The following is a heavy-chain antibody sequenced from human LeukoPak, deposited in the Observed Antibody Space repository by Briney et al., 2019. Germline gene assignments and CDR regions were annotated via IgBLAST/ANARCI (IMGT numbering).Heavy chain of an antibody. J-gene: IGHJ4*02. V-gene: IGHV1-46*01. D-gene: IGHD4-17*01. CDR1: GYTFTKYY. Sequence: GASVKVSCKASGYTFTKYYIHWVRQAPGLGLEWMGLINPTGGDIHYAQKFQGRVTMTTDTSTSTVYMEVRSLRSDDTAVYYCARGKGNYGDPASFDYWGQGTLVTVSS. CDR3: ARGKGNYGDPASFDY. CDR2: INPTGGDI.